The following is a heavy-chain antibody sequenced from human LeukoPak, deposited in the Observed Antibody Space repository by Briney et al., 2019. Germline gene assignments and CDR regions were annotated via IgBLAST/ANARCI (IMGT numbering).Heavy chain of an antibody. CDR2: INPNSGGT. Sequence: ASVTVSCKASGYTFTGYYMHWVRQAPGQGREWMAWINPNSGGTNYAQKFQGRVTMTRDTSISTAYMELSRLRSDDTAVYYCARSSYYGSGSYYPPYYYYGMDVWGQGTTVTVSS. D-gene: IGHD3-10*01. CDR1: GYTFTGYY. J-gene: IGHJ6*02. CDR3: ARSSYYGSGSYYPPYYYYGMDV. V-gene: IGHV1-2*02.